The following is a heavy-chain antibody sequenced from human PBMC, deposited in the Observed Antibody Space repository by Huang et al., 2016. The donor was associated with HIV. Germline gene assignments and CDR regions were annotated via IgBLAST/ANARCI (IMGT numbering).Heavy chain of an antibody. Sequence: QVQLVQSGAEVKVPGASVKVSCKASGYTFTGYYLHWVRQAPGQGLEWMGWSNPDNGGTDHAQKFQGRVTMTRDTSISTAYMELRRLRPDDTAVYYCARVDLGFSSDWSNIYFQHWGQGTLVTVSS. CDR2: SNPDNGGT. CDR3: ARVDLGFSSDWSNIYFQH. CDR1: GYTFTGYY. D-gene: IGHD6-19*01. J-gene: IGHJ1*01. V-gene: IGHV1-2*02.